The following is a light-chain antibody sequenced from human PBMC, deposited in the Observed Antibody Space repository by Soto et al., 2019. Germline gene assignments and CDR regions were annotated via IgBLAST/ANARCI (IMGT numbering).Light chain of an antibody. CDR3: SSLAGTFYV. CDR2: EVN. CDR1: SGDVGYYDY. Sequence: QAARTHPPSASGSPGQSVTISCTGTSGDVGYYDYVSWYQQHPGKVPRLMIYEVNKRPSGVPDRFSGSKSGNTASLTVSGLQPEDEADYYCSSLAGTFYVFGTGTKVPVL. V-gene: IGLV2-8*01. J-gene: IGLJ1*01.